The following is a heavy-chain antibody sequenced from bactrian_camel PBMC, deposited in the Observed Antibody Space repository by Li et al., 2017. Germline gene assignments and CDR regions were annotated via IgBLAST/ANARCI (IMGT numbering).Heavy chain of an antibody. CDR2: IATGSGNT. Sequence: HVQLVESGGGSVQAGGSLRLSCQASDDRYSRGCIGWFRQAPGKEREGVARIATGSGNTYYADSVKGRFTISRDTTRNTLYLQMNSLKPEDTAMYRCVRDLASLYAYWGQGTQVTVS. V-gene: IGHV3S54*01. D-gene: IGHD1*01. CDR3: VRDLASLYAY. J-gene: IGHJ4*01. CDR1: DDRYSRGC.